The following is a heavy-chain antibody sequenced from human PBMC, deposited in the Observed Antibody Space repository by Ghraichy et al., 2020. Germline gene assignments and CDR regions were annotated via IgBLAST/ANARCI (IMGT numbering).Heavy chain of an antibody. CDR3: VKDPPTTVTTTDY. D-gene: IGHD4-17*01. V-gene: IGHV3-23*01. J-gene: IGHJ4*02. CDR2: IVGSGANT. Sequence: GGSLRLSCTASGFPFSNYVMNWVRQAPGKGLEWVSGIVGSGANTYYADSVMGRFPISRDNSKNTLYLQMNSLRADDTAVYYCVKDPPTTVTTTDYWGQGTLVTVSS. CDR1: GFPFSNYV.